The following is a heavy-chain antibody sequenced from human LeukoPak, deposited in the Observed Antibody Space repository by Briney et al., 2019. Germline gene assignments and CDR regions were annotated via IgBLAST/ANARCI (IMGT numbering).Heavy chain of an antibody. J-gene: IGHJ4*02. D-gene: IGHD3-3*01. Sequence: GGSLRLSCAASGFTFSSYSMNWVRQAPGKGMEWVSSISSSSSYIYYADSVKGRFTISRDNAKNSLYLQMNSLRAEDTAVHYCAREVRFLEWLLFDYWGQGTLVTVSS. V-gene: IGHV3-21*01. CDR2: ISSSSSYI. CDR1: GFTFSSYS. CDR3: AREVRFLEWLLFDY.